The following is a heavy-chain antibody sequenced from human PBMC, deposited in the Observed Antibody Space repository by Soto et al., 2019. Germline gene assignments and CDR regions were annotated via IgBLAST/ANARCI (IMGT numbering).Heavy chain of an antibody. CDR1: GFTFSSYS. CDR2: ISRSSSTI. J-gene: IGHJ4*02. D-gene: IGHD1-26*01. CDR3: ARVAGATLADY. V-gene: IGHV3-48*02. Sequence: EVQLVESGGGLVQPGGPRGLSFEASGFTFSSYSMTWVRRAPGRGLGGVSYISRSSSTINYADSVKGRFTMSRDNAKNSLYLQMNSLRDEDTAVYYCARVAGATLADYWGQGTLVTVSS.